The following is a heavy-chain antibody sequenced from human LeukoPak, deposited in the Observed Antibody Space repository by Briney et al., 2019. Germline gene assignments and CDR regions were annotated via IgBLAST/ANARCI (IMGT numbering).Heavy chain of an antibody. CDR1: GYTLTELS. CDR2: FDPEDGET. CDR3: ATGRGGGSYGDY. J-gene: IGHJ4*02. V-gene: IGHV1-24*01. D-gene: IGHD1-26*01. Sequence: ASVKVSCKVSGYTLTELSMHWVRQAPGKGLEWMGGFDPEDGETIYAQKFQGRVTMTEDTSTDTAYMELGSLRSEDTAVYYCATGRGGGSYGDYWGQGTLVTVSS.